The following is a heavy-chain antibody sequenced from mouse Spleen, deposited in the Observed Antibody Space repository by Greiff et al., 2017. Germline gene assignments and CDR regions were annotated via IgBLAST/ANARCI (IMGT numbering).Heavy chain of an antibody. CDR3: ARGPHSSGLAWFAY. V-gene: IGHV1-15*01. CDR1: GYTFTDYE. CDR2: IDPETGGT. Sequence: QVHVKQSGAELVRPGASVTLSCKASGYTFTDYEMHWVKQTPVHGLEWIGAIDPETGGTAYNQKFKGKAILTADKSSSTAYMELRSLTSEDSAVYYCARGPHSSGLAWFAYWGQGTLVTVSA. J-gene: IGHJ3*01. D-gene: IGHD3-1*01.